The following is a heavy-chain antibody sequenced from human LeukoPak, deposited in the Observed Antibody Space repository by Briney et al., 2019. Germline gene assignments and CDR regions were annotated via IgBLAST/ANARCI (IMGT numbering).Heavy chain of an antibody. CDR3: AKDSERYGVLEY. CDR1: GFIVSSTY. Sequence: PGGSLRLSCATSGFIVSSTYMSWVRQAPGKGLEWVSVIYSGGNTYYADSVKGRFTISRDNSKNTVYLQLNNLRDEDTAVYYCAKDSERYGVLEYWGQGTLVSVSA. V-gene: IGHV3-53*01. CDR2: IYSGGNT. D-gene: IGHD4-17*01. J-gene: IGHJ4*02.